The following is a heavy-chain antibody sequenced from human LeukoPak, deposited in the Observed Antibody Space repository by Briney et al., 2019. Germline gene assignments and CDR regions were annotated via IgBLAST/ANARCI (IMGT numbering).Heavy chain of an antibody. J-gene: IGHJ6*04. CDR1: GGSVSSGSYY. D-gene: IGHD3-10*01. V-gene: IGHV4-61*01. Sequence: PSETLSLTCTVSGGSVSSGSYYWSWIRQPPGRGLEWIGYIYYSGSTNYNPSRKSRITIAVYTAKNQFSLKLSSVTAADTAVYYCARDPRGGDYYYYGMDVWGKGTTVTVSS. CDR2: IYYSGST. CDR3: ARDPRGGDYYYYGMDV.